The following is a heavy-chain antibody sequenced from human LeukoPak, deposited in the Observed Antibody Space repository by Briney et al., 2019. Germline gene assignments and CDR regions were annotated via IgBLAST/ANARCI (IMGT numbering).Heavy chain of an antibody. CDR2: ISHNGSSK. V-gene: IGHV3-30-3*01. J-gene: IGHJ2*01. CDR3: ARGRSPDYWYFDL. CDR1: GFVFGDYA. Sequence: GGSLRLSCAASGFVFGDYAMHWVCQAPGKGLEWAALISHNGSSKYYADSVRGRFTISRDNSNTLYLEMNSLRPEDTAVFYCARGRSPDYWYFDLWGRGTPVTVSS.